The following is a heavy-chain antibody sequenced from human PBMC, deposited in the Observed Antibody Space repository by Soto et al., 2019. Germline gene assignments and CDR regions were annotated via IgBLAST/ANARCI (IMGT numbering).Heavy chain of an antibody. Sequence: PSETLSLTCTVSGGSVHSYSWTWIRQSPGKGLEWIGQMYHFYSGTANYNPSLAGRVSISVDTSKNQISLEVDSVTAADTTVYYCARVEQKTNSGPGSFSYFAYWGPGAPVTVSS. V-gene: IGHV4-59*08. CDR1: GGSVHSYS. D-gene: IGHD3-10*01. J-gene: IGHJ4*02. CDR2: HFYSGTA. CDR3: ARVEQKTNSGPGSFSYFAY.